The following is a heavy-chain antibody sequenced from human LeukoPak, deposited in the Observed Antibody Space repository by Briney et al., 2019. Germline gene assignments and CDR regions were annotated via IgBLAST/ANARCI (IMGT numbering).Heavy chain of an antibody. CDR3: AISYDSSGYYLATSFDY. V-gene: IGHV1-69*05. CDR1: GGTFSSYA. J-gene: IGHJ4*02. Sequence: ASVKVSCKASGGTFSSYAISWVRQAPGQGLEWMGGIIPIFGTANYAQKFQGRVTITTDESTSTAYMELSSLRSEDTAVYYCAISYDSSGYYLATSFDYCGQGPLVTVSS. CDR2: IIPIFGTA. D-gene: IGHD3-22*01.